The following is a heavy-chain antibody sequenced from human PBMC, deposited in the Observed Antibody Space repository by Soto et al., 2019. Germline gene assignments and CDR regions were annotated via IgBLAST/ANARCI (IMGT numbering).Heavy chain of an antibody. CDR1: GGSVSSGNSH. V-gene: IGHV4-61*01. CDR3: ARDVPAASLDY. J-gene: IGHJ4*02. CDR2: IHYSGST. D-gene: IGHD6-25*01. Sequence: SETLSLICKVSGGSVSSGNSHWIWIRQPPGKGLEWIGNIHYSGSTNNNPSLKSRVTMSVDTTRNQFSLKLTSVTAADTAVYYCARDVPAASLDYWGLGILVTVSS.